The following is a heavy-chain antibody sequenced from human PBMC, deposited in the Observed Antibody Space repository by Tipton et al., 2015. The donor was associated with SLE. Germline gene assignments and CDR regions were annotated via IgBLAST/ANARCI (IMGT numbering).Heavy chain of an antibody. D-gene: IGHD3-22*01. Sequence: SLRLSCAASGFTFSDYYMSWIRQAPGKGLEWVSCISTSSSYTNYADSVKGRFTISRDNAKNSLYLQMNSLRAEDTAAYYCARAGGGAYYYDSSGSGIDYWGQGTLVTVSS. CDR2: ISTSSSYT. V-gene: IGHV3-11*06. CDR1: GFTFSDYY. J-gene: IGHJ4*02. CDR3: ARAGGGAYYYDSSGSGIDY.